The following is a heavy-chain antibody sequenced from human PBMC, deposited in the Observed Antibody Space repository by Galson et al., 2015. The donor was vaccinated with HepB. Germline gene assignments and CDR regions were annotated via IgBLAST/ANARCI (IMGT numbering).Heavy chain of an antibody. J-gene: IGHJ5*02. D-gene: IGHD6-6*01. CDR3: ARDAYSTSSGWFDT. CDR1: TFIFSTYS. CDR2: ISSGSSTI. Sequence: SLRLSCAASTFIFSTYSMNWVRQAPGRGLEWISYISSGSSTIYYADSVKGRFTISRDNSKNTLYLQMNSLRAEDTAVYYCARDAYSTSSGWFDTWGQGTLVTVSS. V-gene: IGHV3-48*01.